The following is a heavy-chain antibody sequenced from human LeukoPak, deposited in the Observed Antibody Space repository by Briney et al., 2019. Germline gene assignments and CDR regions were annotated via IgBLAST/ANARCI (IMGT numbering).Heavy chain of an antibody. J-gene: IGHJ4*02. D-gene: IGHD3-22*01. CDR2: ISGSGGST. V-gene: IGHV3-23*01. Sequence: GGSLRLSCAASGFTFSSYAMSWVRQAPGKGLEWVSTISGSGGSTYYADSVKGRFTVSRDNSKNTLYLQMNSLRAEDTAIFYCAKDPNYYDSSGYYVEPLDYWGQGTLVTVSS. CDR1: GFTFSSYA. CDR3: AKDPNYYDSSGYYVEPLDY.